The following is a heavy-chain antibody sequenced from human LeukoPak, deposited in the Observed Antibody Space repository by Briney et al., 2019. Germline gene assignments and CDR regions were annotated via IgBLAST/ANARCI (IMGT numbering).Heavy chain of an antibody. V-gene: IGHV1-18*01. CDR1: GYTFTSYG. D-gene: IGHD3-22*01. Sequence: ASVKVSCKASGYTFTSYGISWVRQAPGQGLEWMGWISAYNGNTNYAQKLQGRVTMTTDTSTSTAYMELRSLRSDDTAVYYCARWTYYYDSSGYHLDYWGQGTLVTVSS. CDR2: ISAYNGNT. J-gene: IGHJ4*02. CDR3: ARWTYYYDSSGYHLDY.